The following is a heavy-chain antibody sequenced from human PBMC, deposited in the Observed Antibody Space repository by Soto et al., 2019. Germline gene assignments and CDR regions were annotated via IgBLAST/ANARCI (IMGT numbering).Heavy chain of an antibody. J-gene: IGHJ4*02. V-gene: IGHV1-46*01. Sequence: ASVKVSCKASGYTFTSYYMYWVRQAPGQGLEWMGIINPSGGSTSYAQKFQGRVTMTRDTSTSTVYMELSSLRSEDTAVYYFASAIWGDPSELLDFWGQGTPVTVSS. D-gene: IGHD2-21*01. CDR1: GYTFTSYY. CDR2: INPSGGST. CDR3: ASAIWGDPSELLDF.